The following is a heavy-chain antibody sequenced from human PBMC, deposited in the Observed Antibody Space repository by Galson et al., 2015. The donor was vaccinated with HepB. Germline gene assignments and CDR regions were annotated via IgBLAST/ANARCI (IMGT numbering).Heavy chain of an antibody. CDR3: ARDFPFDY. CDR2: IYSGGST. V-gene: IGHV3-66*01. J-gene: IGHJ4*02. CDR1: GFTVSSNY. Sequence: SLRLSCAASGFTVSSNYMSWVRQAPGKGLEWVSVIYSGGSTHYADSVKGRFTISRDNSKNTLYLQMNSLRAEDTAVYYCARDFPFDYWGQGTLVTVSS.